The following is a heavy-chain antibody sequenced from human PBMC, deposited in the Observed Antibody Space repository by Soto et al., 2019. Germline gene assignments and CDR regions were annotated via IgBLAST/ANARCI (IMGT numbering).Heavy chain of an antibody. CDR2: MNPNTGNT. V-gene: IGHV1-8*01. CDR3: ARESSYGLVY. J-gene: IGHJ4*02. Sequence: QVQLVQSGAELKKPVASVKVSCKASGYTFTSYDINWVRQATGQGLEWMGWMNPNTGNTAYAQKFQGRVTMTRNTSISTAYMELSRLRSEDTAVYYCARESSYGLVYWGQGTLVTVSS. D-gene: IGHD5-18*01. CDR1: GYTFTSYD.